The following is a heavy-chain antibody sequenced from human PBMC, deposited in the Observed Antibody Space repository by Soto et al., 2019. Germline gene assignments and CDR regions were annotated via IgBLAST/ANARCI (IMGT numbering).Heavy chain of an antibody. Sequence: SETLSLTCAVYGGSFSGYYWSWIRQPPGKGLEWIGEINHSGSTNYNPSLKSRVTISVDTSKNQFSLKLSSVTAADTAVYYCSRKAIVVVVAATIPDAFDIWGQGTMVTVSS. CDR3: SRKAIVVVVAATIPDAFDI. CDR2: INHSGST. CDR1: GGSFSGYY. J-gene: IGHJ3*02. D-gene: IGHD2-15*01. V-gene: IGHV4-34*01.